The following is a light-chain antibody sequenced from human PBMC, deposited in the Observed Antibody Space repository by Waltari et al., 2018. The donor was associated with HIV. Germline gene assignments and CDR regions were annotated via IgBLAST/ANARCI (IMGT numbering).Light chain of an antibody. Sequence: QSALTQPASVSGSPGQSITISCTGTSSDVGSYNYVSWYQQEPGKAPKLMSYEVNNRPSGISNRFSGSKSGNTASLTISGLQAEDEADYYCSSLTSGSTRYVFGTGTKVTVL. CDR2: EVN. V-gene: IGLV2-14*01. CDR1: SSDVGSYNY. J-gene: IGLJ1*01. CDR3: SSLTSGSTRYV.